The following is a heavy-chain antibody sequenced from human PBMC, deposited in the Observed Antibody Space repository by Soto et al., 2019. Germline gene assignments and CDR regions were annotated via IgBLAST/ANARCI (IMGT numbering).Heavy chain of an antibody. CDR1: GYPVTAYY. CDR3: ARRGGVGVAGSAAFDM. CDR2: INPATGAA. J-gene: IGHJ3*02. V-gene: IGHV1-2*02. Sequence: QLHLVQSGAVVKKPGASVTVSCSASGYPVTAYYMHWVRQAPGRGLEWMGGINPATGAAKYTQTFQGRVTMPRDTSTSTVVMELSGLTSEDTAVFSCARRGGVGVAGSAAFDMWGQGTLVTVSS. D-gene: IGHD3-3*01.